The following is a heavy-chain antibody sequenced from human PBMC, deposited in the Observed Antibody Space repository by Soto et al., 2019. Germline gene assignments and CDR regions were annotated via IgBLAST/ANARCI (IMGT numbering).Heavy chain of an antibody. CDR3: ARVKQAGGVPGYFDY. J-gene: IGHJ4*02. CDR2: ISAYNGNT. Sequence: QVPLVQSGAEVKKPGASVKVSCKASGYTFTSYGISWVRQAPGQGLEWMGWISAYNGNTNYAQKLQGRVTMTTDTSTSTAYMELRSLRSDDTAVYYCARVKQAGGVPGYFDYWGQGTLVTVSS. V-gene: IGHV1-18*01. D-gene: IGHD3-16*01. CDR1: GYTFTSYG.